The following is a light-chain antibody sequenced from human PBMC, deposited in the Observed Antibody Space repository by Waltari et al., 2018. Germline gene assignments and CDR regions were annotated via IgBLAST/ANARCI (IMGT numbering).Light chain of an antibody. V-gene: IGLV1-44*01. Sequence: QSALTQPPSASGIPGQTVTIFCSGGNSNIGSNVVNWYQQVPGTAPKLLIYSNTYRPSGVPDRFSGSKSGTSASLAISGLQSDDEGDYYCATWDDRLTGVVFGGGTQVTVL. CDR2: SNT. CDR1: NSNIGSNV. J-gene: IGLJ2*01. CDR3: ATWDDRLTGVV.